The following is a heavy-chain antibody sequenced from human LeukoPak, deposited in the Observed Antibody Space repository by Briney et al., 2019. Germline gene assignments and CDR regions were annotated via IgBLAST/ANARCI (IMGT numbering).Heavy chain of an antibody. J-gene: IGHJ4*02. Sequence: GGSLRLSCGASGFTFRSYAMSWVRQAPGKGLEWVAVISYDGSNKYYADSVKGRFTISRDNSKNTLYLQMNSLRAEDTAVYYCAKTRPLDSSSWSHGDYWGQGTLVTVSS. D-gene: IGHD6-13*01. CDR2: ISYDGSNK. CDR3: AKTRPLDSSSWSHGDY. V-gene: IGHV3-30-3*02. CDR1: GFTFRSYA.